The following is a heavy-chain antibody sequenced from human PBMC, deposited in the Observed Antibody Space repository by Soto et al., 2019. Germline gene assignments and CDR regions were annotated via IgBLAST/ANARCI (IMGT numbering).Heavy chain of an antibody. Sequence: PSETLSLTCAVSGVSIHNSHSFWAWIRQPPGKGLEFIGSVYYSGGANYNPSLKNRVTISIDTSKNQFSLHLSSVTTADTAMYFCARGHGIYVRFDSWGQGTLVTVSS. J-gene: IGHJ4*02. CDR1: GVSIHNSHSF. D-gene: IGHD3-10*02. CDR2: VYYSGGA. CDR3: ARGHGIYVRFDS. V-gene: IGHV4-39*07.